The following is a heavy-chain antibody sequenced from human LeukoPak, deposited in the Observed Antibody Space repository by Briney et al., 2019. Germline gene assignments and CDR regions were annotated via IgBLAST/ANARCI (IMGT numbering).Heavy chain of an antibody. J-gene: IGHJ3*02. V-gene: IGHV3-21*01. CDR1: GFTFSNAW. CDR3: ARESPLVVPAAPPFDAFDI. D-gene: IGHD2-2*01. Sequence: GGSLRLSCAASGFTFSNAWMSWVRQAPGKGLEWVSSISSSSSYIYYADSVKGRFTISRDNAKNSLYLQMNSLRAEDTAVYYCARESPLVVPAAPPFDAFDIWGQGTMVTVSS. CDR2: ISSSSSYI.